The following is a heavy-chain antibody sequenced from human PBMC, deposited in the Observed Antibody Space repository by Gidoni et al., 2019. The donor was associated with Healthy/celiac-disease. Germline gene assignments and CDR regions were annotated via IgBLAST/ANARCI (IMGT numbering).Heavy chain of an antibody. V-gene: IGHV3-7*01. D-gene: IGHD3-22*01. CDR3: ASGRDYYDSSGYLDY. CDR2: IKQDGSEK. Sequence: EVQLVESGGGLVQPGGSLRLSCAASGYTLSSYWMSWVRQAPGKGLEWVANIKQDGSEKYYVDSVKGRFTISRDNAKNSLYLQMNSLRAEDTAVYYCASGRDYYDSSGYLDYWGQGTLVTVSS. CDR1: GYTLSSYW. J-gene: IGHJ4*02.